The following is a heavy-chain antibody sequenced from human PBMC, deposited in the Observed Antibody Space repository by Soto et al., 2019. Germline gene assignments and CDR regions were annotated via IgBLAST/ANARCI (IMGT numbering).Heavy chain of an antibody. CDR2: IYHSGST. V-gene: IGHV4-30-2*01. D-gene: IGHD1-7*01. CDR3: ARDLGATPRLPGTTAYYYYGMDV. J-gene: IGHJ6*02. Sequence: PSETLSLTCAVSGGSISSGGYSWSWIRQPPGKGLEWIGYIYHSGSTNYNPSLKSRVTMSVDTSKNQCSLKLSSVTAADTAVYYCARDLGATPRLPGTTAYYYYGMDVWGQGTTVTVSS. CDR1: GGSISSGGYS.